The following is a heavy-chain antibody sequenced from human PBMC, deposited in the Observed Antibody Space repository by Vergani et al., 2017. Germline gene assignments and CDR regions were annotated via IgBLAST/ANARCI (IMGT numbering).Heavy chain of an antibody. J-gene: IGHJ4*02. CDR2: IYYSGST. CDR3: AGPRGSSGWYGDFDY. D-gene: IGHD6-19*01. Sequence: QVQLPESGPGLVKPSETLSLTCTVSGGSINNYYWSWIRQPPGKGLEWIGYIYYSGSTNYNPSLKSRVTISVDTSKNQFSLKLSAVTVEDTAVYYCAGPRGSSGWYGDFDYWGQGTLVTVSS. V-gene: IGHV4-59*01. CDR1: GGSINNYY.